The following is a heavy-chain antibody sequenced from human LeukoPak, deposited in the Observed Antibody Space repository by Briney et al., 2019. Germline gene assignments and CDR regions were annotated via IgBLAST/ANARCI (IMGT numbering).Heavy chain of an antibody. J-gene: IGHJ4*02. D-gene: IGHD3-10*02. Sequence: PGGSLRLSCAASGFTFSSYGMHWVRQAPGKGLEWVAFIRYDGSNKYYADPVKGRFTISRDNSKNTLYLQMNSLRAEDTAVYYCARGYSVREDYWGQGTLVTVSS. CDR3: ARGYSVREDY. V-gene: IGHV3-30*02. CDR1: GFTFSSYG. CDR2: IRYDGSNK.